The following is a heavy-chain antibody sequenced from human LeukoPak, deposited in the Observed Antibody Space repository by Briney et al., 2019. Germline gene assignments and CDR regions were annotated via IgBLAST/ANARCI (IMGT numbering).Heavy chain of an antibody. CDR1: GFTFSSYS. Sequence: GGSLRLSCAASGFTFSSYSMNWVRQAPGKGLEWVSVISASGDTTYYADSVKGRFTISRDNSKNTLYLQIDSLRAEDTAVYYCARDEGIVVVPAAIPNYWGQGTLVTVSS. CDR3: ARDEGIVVVPAAIPNY. D-gene: IGHD2-2*02. CDR2: ISASGDTT. J-gene: IGHJ4*02. V-gene: IGHV3-23*01.